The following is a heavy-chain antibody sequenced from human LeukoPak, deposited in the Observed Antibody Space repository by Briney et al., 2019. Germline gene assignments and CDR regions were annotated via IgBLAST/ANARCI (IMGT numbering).Heavy chain of an antibody. Sequence: GGSLRLSCVASGFSLSNFQMYWVRQAPGKGLEWVSIISLDGSTEFYADSVKGRFTISSDTASNTMHLEMNNLRIEDTAVYYCARDATRGGDNDYWGQGTLVTVSS. CDR1: GFSLSNFQ. CDR2: ISLDGSTE. CDR3: ARDATRGGDNDY. J-gene: IGHJ4*02. V-gene: IGHV3-30-3*01. D-gene: IGHD2-21*02.